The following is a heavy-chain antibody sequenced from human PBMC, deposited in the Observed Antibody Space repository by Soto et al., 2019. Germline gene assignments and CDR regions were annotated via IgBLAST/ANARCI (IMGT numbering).Heavy chain of an antibody. CDR1: GGSISSGGYY. CDR2: ICYSGST. J-gene: IGHJ4*02. CDR3: ARGYRQSGYSSSWVFDY. V-gene: IGHV4-31*03. D-gene: IGHD6-13*01. Sequence: QVQLQESGPGLVKPSQTLSLTCTVPGGSISSGGYYWNWIRQHPGKGLEWLGYICYSGSTYYNPSPRSRVTISADTSENQFSLKISSVTAADTVVYFCARGYRQSGYSSSWVFDYWGQGTLVNVSS.